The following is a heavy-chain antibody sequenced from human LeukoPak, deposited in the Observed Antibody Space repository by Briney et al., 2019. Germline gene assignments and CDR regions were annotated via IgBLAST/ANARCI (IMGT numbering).Heavy chain of an antibody. CDR1: GYTFTDYY. Sequence: ASVTVSFKASGYTFTDYYMHWVRQAPGQGLAWMGWINPNSGGTNYAQKFQGRVTMTRDTSISTAYMELSRLRSDDTAVYYCARLGTAAGTPFDYWGQGTLVTVSS. V-gene: IGHV1-2*02. CDR2: INPNSGGT. CDR3: ARLGTAAGTPFDY. J-gene: IGHJ4*02. D-gene: IGHD6-13*01.